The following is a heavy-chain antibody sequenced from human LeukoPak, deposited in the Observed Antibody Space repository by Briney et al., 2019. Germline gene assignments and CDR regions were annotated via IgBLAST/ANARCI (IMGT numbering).Heavy chain of an antibody. CDR1: GFTFSSYN. CDR2: ISSRSSYI. V-gene: IGHV3-21*01. J-gene: IGHJ6*02. D-gene: IGHD5-24*01. Sequence: PGGSLRLSCAASGFTFSSYNMKWVRQAPGKGLEWVPSISSRSSYIFYADSVKGRFTISRDNAKKSLYLQMNSLRAEDTAVYYCARVATTYYYYYGMDVWGQGTTVTVSS. CDR3: ARVATTYYYYYGMDV.